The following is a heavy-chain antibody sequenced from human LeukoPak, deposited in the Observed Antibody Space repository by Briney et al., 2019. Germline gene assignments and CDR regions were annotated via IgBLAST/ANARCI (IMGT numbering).Heavy chain of an antibody. V-gene: IGHV1-2*02. CDR3: ARDRGGAYYYYMDV. CDR2: INPNSGGT. J-gene: IGHJ6*03. Sequence: ASVTVSCKASGYTFTGYYMHWVRQAPGQGLEWMGWINPNSGGTNYAQKFQGRVTMTRDTSISTAYMELSRLRSDDTAVYYCARDRGGAYYYYMDVWGKGTTVTVSS. D-gene: IGHD3-10*01. CDR1: GYTFTGYY.